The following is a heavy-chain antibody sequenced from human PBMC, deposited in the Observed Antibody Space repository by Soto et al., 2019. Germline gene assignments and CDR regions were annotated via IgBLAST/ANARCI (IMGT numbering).Heavy chain of an antibody. J-gene: IGHJ6*02. CDR2: ISSRSDI. Sequence: GGSLRLSCVGPGLTFSTYSINWVRQAPGKGLEWVSSISSRSDIYYADSVKGRFTISRDNAKNSVSLQMNSLRAEDTAVYYCAREYTAWPLAYGLDVWGQGTTVTVSS. D-gene: IGHD2-2*02. CDR1: GLTFSTYS. V-gene: IGHV3-21*01. CDR3: AREYTAWPLAYGLDV.